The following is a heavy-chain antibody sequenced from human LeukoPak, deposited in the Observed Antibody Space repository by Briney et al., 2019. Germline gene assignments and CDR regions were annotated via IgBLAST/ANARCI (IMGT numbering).Heavy chain of an antibody. Sequence: NPSETLSLTCTVSGGSISSYYWGWIRQPPGKGLEWIGRINYSGNSNYNPPLKSRVTISIDTSKNQFSLRLSSVTAADTAVYYCARQGSSSHWYFDLWCRGTLVTVSS. CDR2: INYSGNS. CDR1: GGSISSYY. V-gene: IGHV4-59*08. D-gene: IGHD6-13*01. CDR3: ARQGSSSHWYFDL. J-gene: IGHJ2*01.